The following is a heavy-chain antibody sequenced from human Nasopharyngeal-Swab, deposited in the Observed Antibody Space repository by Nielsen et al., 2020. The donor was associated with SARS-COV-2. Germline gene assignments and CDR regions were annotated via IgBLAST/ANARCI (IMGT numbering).Heavy chain of an antibody. CDR3: ARDFDKTGD. J-gene: IGHJ4*02. CDR2: INSDGSRT. D-gene: IGHD7-27*01. V-gene: IGHV3-74*01. CDR1: GFTFSNSW. Sequence: GGSLRLSCAVSGFTFSNSWMHWVRQAPGKGLVWVSRINSDGSRTGHADSVKGRFTISRDNAKNTIYLQMNSLRAEDTTVYYCARDFDKTGDWGQGTLVTVSS.